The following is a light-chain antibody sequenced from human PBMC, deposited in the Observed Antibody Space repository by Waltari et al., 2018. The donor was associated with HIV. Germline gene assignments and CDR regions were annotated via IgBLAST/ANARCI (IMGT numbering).Light chain of an antibody. Sequence: QTVVTQEPSFSVSPGGTVTLTCGLNSGSVSTSYYPSWYQQTPGQAPRTLIYSTTSRSSGVPDRCSGSSLGNKAALTITGAQADDECDYYCALYMGSAILFGGGTKLTVL. CDR3: ALYMGSAIL. CDR2: STT. CDR1: SGSVSTSYY. V-gene: IGLV8-61*01. J-gene: IGLJ2*01.